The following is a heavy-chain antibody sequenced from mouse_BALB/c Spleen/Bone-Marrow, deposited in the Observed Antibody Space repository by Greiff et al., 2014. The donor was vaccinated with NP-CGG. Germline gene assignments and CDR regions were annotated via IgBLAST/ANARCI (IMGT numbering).Heavy chain of an antibody. CDR3: AIGSSPYYYGMDY. J-gene: IGHJ4*01. V-gene: IGHV3-2*02. D-gene: IGHD1-1*01. CDR1: DYSITSDYA. Sequence: VQLKESGPGLVKPFQSLSLTCTVSDYSITSDYAWKWIRQFPGNKMEWMGYIRYSGSTSYNPSLKSRISITPDTSKNQFFLQLNSVTTEDTATYYCAIGSSPYYYGMDYWGQGTSVTVSS. CDR2: IRYSGST.